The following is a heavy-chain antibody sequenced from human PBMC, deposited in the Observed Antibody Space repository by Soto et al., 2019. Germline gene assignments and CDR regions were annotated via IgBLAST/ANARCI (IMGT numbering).Heavy chain of an antibody. CDR2: ISAYNGNT. V-gene: IGHV1-18*01. CDR1: GYTFTSYG. Sequence: EASVKVSCKASGYTFTSYGISWVRQAPGQGLEWMGWISAYNGNTNYAQKLQGRVTMTTDTSTSTAYMELRSLRSDDTAVYYCASTGYSSSWYPPALDYWGQGTLVTVSS. J-gene: IGHJ4*02. CDR3: ASTGYSSSWYPPALDY. D-gene: IGHD6-13*01.